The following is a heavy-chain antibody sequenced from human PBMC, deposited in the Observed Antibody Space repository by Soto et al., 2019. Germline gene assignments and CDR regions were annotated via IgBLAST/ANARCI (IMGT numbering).Heavy chain of an antibody. CDR2: INPSGGST. V-gene: IGHV1-46*01. CDR3: ARVEMATIKGNAFDI. CDR1: GYTFTSYY. Sequence: GASVKVSCKASGYTFTSYYMYWVRQAPGQGLEWMGIINPSGGSTSYAQKFQGRVTMTRDTSTSTVYTELSSLRSEDTAVYYCARVEMATIKGNAFDIWGQGTMVTVSS. J-gene: IGHJ3*02. D-gene: IGHD5-12*01.